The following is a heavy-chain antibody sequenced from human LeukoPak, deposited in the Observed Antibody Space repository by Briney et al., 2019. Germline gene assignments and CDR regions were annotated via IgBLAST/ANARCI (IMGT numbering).Heavy chain of an antibody. CDR3: ARVGRGSGSFYYFDY. Sequence: GASVKVSCKASGYMFTAYGISWVRQAPGQGREWMGWISAYKGNTNYAHKLQGRVTMTTDTSTSTAYMELRSLRSDDTAVYYCARVGRGSGSFYYFDYWGQGTLLTVSS. CDR1: GYMFTAYG. D-gene: IGHD1-26*01. V-gene: IGHV1-18*01. J-gene: IGHJ4*02. CDR2: ISAYKGNT.